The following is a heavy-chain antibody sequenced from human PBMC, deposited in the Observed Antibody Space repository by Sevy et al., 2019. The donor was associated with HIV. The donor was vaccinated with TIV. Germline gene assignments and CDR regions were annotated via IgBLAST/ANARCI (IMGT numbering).Heavy chain of an antibody. CDR2: INPSGGST. CDR1: GYTFTSYY. J-gene: IGHJ4*02. Sequence: ASVKVSCKASGYTFTSYYMHWVRQAPGQGLEWMGIINPSGGSTSYEQKFQGRVTMTRDTSTSTVYMELSSLRSEDTAVYYCARAAGDIVVVTAIRYFDYWGQGTLVTVSS. V-gene: IGHV1-46*01. CDR3: ARAAGDIVVVTAIRYFDY. D-gene: IGHD2-21*02.